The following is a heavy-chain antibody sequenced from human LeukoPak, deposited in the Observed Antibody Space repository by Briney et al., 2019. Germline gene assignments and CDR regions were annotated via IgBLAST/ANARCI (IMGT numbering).Heavy chain of an antibody. CDR2: LKEDGSQK. D-gene: IGHD1-1*01. CDR1: GFTFSSYW. J-gene: IGHJ4*02. CDR3: TRMYRNGFDY. V-gene: IGHV3-7*02. Sequence: PEGSLRLSCAASGFTFSSYWMSWVRQAPGRGLEWVASLKEDGSQKYYVDSVKGRFTISRDNAKNSLYLEMNNLRAEDTAVYYCTRMYRNGFDYWGQGTLVTVSS.